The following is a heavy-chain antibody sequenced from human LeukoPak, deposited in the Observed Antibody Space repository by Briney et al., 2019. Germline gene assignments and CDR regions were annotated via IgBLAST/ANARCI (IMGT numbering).Heavy chain of an antibody. CDR1: GFTFSDYY. J-gene: IGHJ4*02. Sequence: GGSLRLSCAASGFTFSDYYMSWVRQAPGKGLEWLSVISGSGGGTYYADSVKGRFTISRDNSKNTLYLQMNSLRAEDTAVYYCAKVPRIAVAGLYYFDYWGQGTLVTVSS. CDR2: ISGSGGGT. CDR3: AKVPRIAVAGLYYFDY. D-gene: IGHD6-19*01. V-gene: IGHV3-23*01.